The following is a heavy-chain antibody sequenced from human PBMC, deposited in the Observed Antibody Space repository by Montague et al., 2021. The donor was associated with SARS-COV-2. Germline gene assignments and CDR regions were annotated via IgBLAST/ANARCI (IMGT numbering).Heavy chain of an antibody. V-gene: IGHV3-23*01. CDR2: SRGSGGST. J-gene: IGHJ4*02. Sequence: CLSLSFSASGFSFSFYAMSWVRQAPGKGLEWVSGSRGSGGSTYYADSVKGRFTISRDNSKNTLYLQMNSLRAGDTAVYYCARMDILTAYPDDYWGQGTPVTVSS. CDR3: ARMDILTAYPDDY. CDR1: GFSFSFYA. D-gene: IGHD3-9*01.